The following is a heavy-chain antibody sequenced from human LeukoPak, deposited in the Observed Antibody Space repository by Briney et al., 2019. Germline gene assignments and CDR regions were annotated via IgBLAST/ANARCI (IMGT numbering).Heavy chain of an antibody. Sequence: QPGGSLRLSCGASGLNVMNYEMAWFRQPPGKGLEWVSTINDDGKNTHYAESVKGRFTISRDKFKNTLLLEMNSLRAEDTAVYYCARVGYYYGSGSYYKASYYFDQWGQGTLVTASS. J-gene: IGHJ4*02. D-gene: IGHD3-10*01. V-gene: IGHV3-23*01. CDR1: GLNVMNYE. CDR3: ARVGYYYGSGSYYKASYYFDQ. CDR2: INDDGKNT.